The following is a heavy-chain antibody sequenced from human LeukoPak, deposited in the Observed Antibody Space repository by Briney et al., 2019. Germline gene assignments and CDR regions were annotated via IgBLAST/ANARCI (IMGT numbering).Heavy chain of an antibody. CDR1: GGSISSYY. CDR3: ARRSSSWPVPYYFDY. D-gene: IGHD6-13*01. J-gene: IGHJ4*02. V-gene: IGHV4-59*08. CDR2: IYYSGST. Sequence: PSETLSLTCTVSGGSISSYYWSWIRQPPGKGLEWIGYIYYSGSTNYNPSLKSRVTISVDTSKNQFSLKLGSVTAADTAVYYCARRSSSWPVPYYFDYWGQGTLVTVSS.